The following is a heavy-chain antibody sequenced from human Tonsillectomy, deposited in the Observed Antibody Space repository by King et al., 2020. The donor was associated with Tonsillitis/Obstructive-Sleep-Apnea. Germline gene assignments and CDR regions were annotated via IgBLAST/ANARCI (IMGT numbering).Heavy chain of an antibody. Sequence: VQLVESGGGLVQPGGSLRLSCAASGFTFSNYEMNWVRQAPGKGLEWGSYISSSGSTIYYADSVKGRFTISRDNARNSVYLQMNSLRADDTAVYYCARDVSGVGATPDYWGQGTLVTVSS. J-gene: IGHJ4*02. CDR1: GFTFSNYE. CDR3: ARDVSGVGATPDY. V-gene: IGHV3-48*03. D-gene: IGHD1-26*01. CDR2: ISSSGSTI.